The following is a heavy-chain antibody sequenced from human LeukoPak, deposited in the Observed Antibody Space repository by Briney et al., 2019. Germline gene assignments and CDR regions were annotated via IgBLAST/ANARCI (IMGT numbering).Heavy chain of an antibody. CDR1: GGSISSYY. CDR2: IHNSANT. CDR3: ARGASVNNWFDP. Sequence: SETLSLTCTVSGGSISSYYWSWIRQPPGKGLEWVGFIHNSANTNYNPSLRSRVTISVDTSKNQFSLKLSSVTAADTAVYYCARGASVNNWFDPWGQGTLVTVSS. V-gene: IGHV4-59*01. J-gene: IGHJ5*02. D-gene: IGHD3-10*01.